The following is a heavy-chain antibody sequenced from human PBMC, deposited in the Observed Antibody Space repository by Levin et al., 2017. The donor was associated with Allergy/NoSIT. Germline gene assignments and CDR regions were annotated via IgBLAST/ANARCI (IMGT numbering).Heavy chain of an antibody. CDR2: IYSGGGK. V-gene: IGHV3-66*01. J-gene: IGHJ4*02. CDR3: SSAPGFSDY. CDR1: GFTVGNNY. Sequence: GGSLRLSCAASGFTVGNNYVAWVRQAPGKGLDWISVIYSGGGKYYADSVKGRFTISRDKSKNTVYLQMNSLRVEDTAVYYCSSAPGFSDYWGQGSLVTVSS.